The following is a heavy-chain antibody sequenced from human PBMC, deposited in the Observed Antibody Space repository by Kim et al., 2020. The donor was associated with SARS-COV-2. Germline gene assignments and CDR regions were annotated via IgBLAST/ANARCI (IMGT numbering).Heavy chain of an antibody. Sequence: AESVSGRFTVSRDNAKSTLFLQMNSLRAEDTAVYYCARDRWVHYFDLWGQGTLVIVSS. V-gene: IGHV3-33*01. CDR3: ARDRWVHYFDL. J-gene: IGHJ4*02.